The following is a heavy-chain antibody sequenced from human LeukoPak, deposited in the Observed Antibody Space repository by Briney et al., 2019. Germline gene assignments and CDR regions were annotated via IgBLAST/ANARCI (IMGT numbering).Heavy chain of an antibody. D-gene: IGHD3-22*01. J-gene: IGHJ4*02. CDR3: ARRAGNRFPPHYYDSSGYPYYFDY. CDR2: IYHSGST. V-gene: IGHV4-38-2*02. CDR1: GYSISSGYY. Sequence: PSETLSLTCTVSGYSISSGYYWGWIRQPPGKGLEWIGSIYHSGSTYYNPSLKSRVTISVDTSKNQFSLKLSSVTAADTAVYYCARRAGNRFPPHYYDSSGYPYYFDYWGQETLVTVSS.